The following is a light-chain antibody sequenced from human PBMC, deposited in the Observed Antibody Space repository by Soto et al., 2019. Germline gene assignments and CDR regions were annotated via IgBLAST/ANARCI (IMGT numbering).Light chain of an antibody. CDR2: DAS. V-gene: IGKV1-5*01. CDR3: QQYTTYWT. J-gene: IGKJ1*01. CDR1: QGISRW. Sequence: IQMSPAPSTLAATIGDRLSIKFRASQGISRWLAWYQQRPGKAPKLLIYDASTLHSGVSSRFSGSGSGTEFTLTISSLQPNDSATYYWQQYTTYWTFAQGTKVDIK.